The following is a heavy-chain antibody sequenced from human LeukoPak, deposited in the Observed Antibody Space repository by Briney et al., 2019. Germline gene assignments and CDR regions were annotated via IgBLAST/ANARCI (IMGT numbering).Heavy chain of an antibody. Sequence: GRSLRPSWAAYGFIFSNYGVHYVRQAPGEGLAWVAVIWIDATIRFDAASVKGLFTVYTDNSQKTLFLQINTLRAEYTAIYYWARDAQRGFDSSNSLQYWSHGTLVTVSA. CDR3: ARDAQRGFDSSNSLQY. D-gene: IGHD4-11*01. V-gene: IGHV3-33*01. J-gene: IGHJ4*01. CDR1: GFIFSNYG. CDR2: IWIDATIR.